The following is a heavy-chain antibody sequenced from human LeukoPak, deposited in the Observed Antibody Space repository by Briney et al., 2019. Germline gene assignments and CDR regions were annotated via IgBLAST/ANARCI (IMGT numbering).Heavy chain of an antibody. CDR2: IISLFGTA. V-gene: IGHV1-69*05. Sequence: SVKISCKASGGTFISYSISWVRQAPGERLEWMGGIISLFGTANYAQKFQGRVTLTTDESTSTAYMELSSLRSEDTAVYYCARAYYYDSSGYYGVSYYFDYWGQGTLVTVSS. CDR3: ARAYYYDSSGYYGVSYYFDY. J-gene: IGHJ4*02. CDR1: GGTFISYS. D-gene: IGHD3-22*01.